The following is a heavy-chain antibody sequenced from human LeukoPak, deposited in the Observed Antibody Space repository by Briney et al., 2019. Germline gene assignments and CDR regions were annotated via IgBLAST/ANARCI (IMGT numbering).Heavy chain of an antibody. CDR1: GASISSYY. D-gene: IGHD3-16*02. V-gene: IGHV4-59*01. CDR2: IYYSGST. J-gene: IGHJ4*02. Sequence: SETLSLTCIVSGASISSYYWSWIRQPPGKGLEWIGYIYYSGSTNYDPSLKSRVTISVDTSKNQFSLRLSSVTAADTAVYYCASFKLGGVIAPYFVYWGQGTLVTVSS. CDR3: ASFKLGGVIAPYFVY.